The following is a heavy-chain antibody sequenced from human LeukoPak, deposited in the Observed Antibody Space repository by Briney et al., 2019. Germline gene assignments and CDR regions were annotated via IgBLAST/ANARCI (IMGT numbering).Heavy chain of an antibody. V-gene: IGHV3-72*01. D-gene: IGHD3-22*01. CDR2: IRNKANSYTT. CDR3: TRSHSSGYGPVDY. CDR1: GFTFRDYY. Sequence: GGSLRLSCAASGFTFRDYYMDWVRQAPRKGLEWVGRIRNKANSYTTEYAASVKGRFTISRDDSKNSLYLQMNSLKSEDTAVYYCTRSHSSGYGPVDYWGQGTLVTVSS. J-gene: IGHJ4*02.